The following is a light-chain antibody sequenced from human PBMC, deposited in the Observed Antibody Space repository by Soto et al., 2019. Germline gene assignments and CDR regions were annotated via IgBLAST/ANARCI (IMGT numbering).Light chain of an antibody. Sequence: EIVMTQFPATLSVSPGERATLSCRASQSGNNNLAWYQQKPGQVPRLLIYHASTGATGIPARFSGSGSGTELTLTISSVQSEDFAVYYCQQYNDWPLTFGGGTKVEIK. CDR2: HAS. J-gene: IGKJ4*01. V-gene: IGKV3-15*01. CDR1: QSGNNN. CDR3: QQYNDWPLT.